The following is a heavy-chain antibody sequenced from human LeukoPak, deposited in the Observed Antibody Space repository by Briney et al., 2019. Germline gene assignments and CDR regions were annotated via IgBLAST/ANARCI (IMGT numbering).Heavy chain of an antibody. D-gene: IGHD2-15*01. CDR3: ARERVAALNWFDP. J-gene: IGHJ5*02. V-gene: IGHV3-33*01. CDR2: IWYDGSNK. CDR1: GFTFSSYG. Sequence: GESLRLSCAASGFTFSSYGMHWVRQAPGKGLEWVAVIWYDGSNKHYADSVKGRFTISRDNSKNTLSLQMNSLRAEDTAVYYCARERVAALNWFDPWGQGTLVTVSS.